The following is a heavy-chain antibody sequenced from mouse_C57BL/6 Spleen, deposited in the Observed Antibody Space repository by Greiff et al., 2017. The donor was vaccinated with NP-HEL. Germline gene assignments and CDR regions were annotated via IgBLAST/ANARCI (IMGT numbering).Heavy chain of an antibody. CDR3: AREAYVGYFGGFAY. CDR2: IYCDDDK. D-gene: IGHD2-3*01. J-gene: IGHJ3*01. CDR1: GFSLSTSGMG. Sequence: QVTLKESGPGILQSSQTLSLTCSFSGFSLSTSGMGVSWIRQPSGQGLEWLVHIYCDDDKRYNPSLKSRPTISKDTSRNQVFLKITSVDTADTATYYCAREAYVGYFGGFAYWGQGTLVTVSA. V-gene: IGHV8-12*01.